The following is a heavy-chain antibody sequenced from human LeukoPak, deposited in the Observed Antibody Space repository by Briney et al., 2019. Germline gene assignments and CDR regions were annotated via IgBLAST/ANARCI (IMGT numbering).Heavy chain of an antibody. J-gene: IGHJ2*01. V-gene: IGHV3-30*04. Sequence: PGRSLRLSCAASGFTFSSHAMHWVRQAPGKGLEWVAVISYDGRNQYYGESVKGRFTISRDNAKNTLYLQMNSLRVEDTAVYYCARGREDLGGYPNWYFDLWGRGTLVTVSS. CDR3: ARGREDLGGYPNWYFDL. CDR2: ISYDGRNQ. D-gene: IGHD1-26*01. CDR1: GFTFSSHA.